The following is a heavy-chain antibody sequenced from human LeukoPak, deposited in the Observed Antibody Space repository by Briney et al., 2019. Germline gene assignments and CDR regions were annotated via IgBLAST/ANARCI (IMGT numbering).Heavy chain of an antibody. CDR2: INHSGST. Sequence: PSETLSLTCAVYGGSFSGYYWSWIRQPPGKGLEWIGEINHSGSTNYNPSLKSRVTISVDTSKNQFSLKLSSVTAADTAVYYCARDRGGARTFDYWGQGTLVTVSS. CDR1: GGSFSGYY. J-gene: IGHJ4*02. CDR3: ARDRGGARTFDY. V-gene: IGHV4-34*01. D-gene: IGHD1-26*01.